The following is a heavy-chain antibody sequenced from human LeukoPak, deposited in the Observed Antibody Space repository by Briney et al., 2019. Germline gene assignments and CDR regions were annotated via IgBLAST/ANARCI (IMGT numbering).Heavy chain of an antibody. CDR3: ARARSSWEAPLFDY. V-gene: IGHV4-4*08. D-gene: IGHD6-13*01. CDR2: IYTSGST. CDR1: GGSISSYY. J-gene: IGHJ4*02. Sequence: SETLSLTCTVSGGSISSYYWSWIRQPPGKGLEWIGRIYTSGSTNYNPSLKSRVTISVDTSKNQFSLKLSSVTAADTAVYYCARARSSWEAPLFDYWGQGTLVTVSS.